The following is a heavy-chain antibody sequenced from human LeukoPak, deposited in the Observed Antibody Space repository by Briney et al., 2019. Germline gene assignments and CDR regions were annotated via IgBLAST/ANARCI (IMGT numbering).Heavy chain of an antibody. CDR1: GFTFSSYA. CDR2: ISGSGGST. CDR3: ARSKRDFGVVQPPDV. D-gene: IGHD3-3*01. J-gene: IGHJ6*04. V-gene: IGHV3-23*01. Sequence: GGPLRLSCAASGFTFSSYAMSWVRQAPGKGLEWVSAISGSGGSTYYADSVKGRFTISRDNSKNTLYLQMNSLRAEDTAVYYCARSKRDFGVVQPPDVWGKGTTVTVSS.